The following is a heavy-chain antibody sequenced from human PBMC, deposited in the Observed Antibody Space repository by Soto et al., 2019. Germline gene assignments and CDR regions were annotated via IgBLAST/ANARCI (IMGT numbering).Heavy chain of an antibody. Sequence: QVQLVQSGAEVKKPGSSVKVSCKASGGTFSDFTMNWVRQAPGQGLEWMGRIIPIVDTPTYAQKFQGRVTISADKSTSTGYMELSSLTYEDTAVYYCAGFVTRGVDVWGRGTTVTVSS. D-gene: IGHD3-16*02. CDR2: IIPIVDTP. CDR1: GGTFSDFT. CDR3: AGFVTRGVDV. V-gene: IGHV1-69*08. J-gene: IGHJ6*01.